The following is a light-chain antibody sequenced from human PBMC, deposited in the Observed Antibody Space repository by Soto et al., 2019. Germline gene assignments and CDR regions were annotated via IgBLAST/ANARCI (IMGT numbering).Light chain of an antibody. J-gene: IGKJ1*01. CDR2: DAS. CDR3: QQYENLPIT. V-gene: IGKV1-33*01. Sequence: DIQMTQSTSTLSASVGDRVTITCRASQSISSWLAWYQQKPGKAPKLLIYDASHLETGVPSRFSGSGSGTDFTFTISSLQAEDIATYYCQQYENLPITFGQGTKVDTK. CDR1: QSISSW.